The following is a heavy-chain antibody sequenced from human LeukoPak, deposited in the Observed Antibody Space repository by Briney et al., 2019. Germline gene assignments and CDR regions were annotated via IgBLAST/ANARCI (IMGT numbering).Heavy chain of an antibody. CDR3: AGDRLQSYYFDY. J-gene: IGHJ4*02. CDR2: SNSDGSST. D-gene: IGHD4-11*01. V-gene: IGHV3-74*01. Sequence: GGSLRLSCAASGFTFSSYWMHWVRQAPGKGLVWVSRSNSDGSSTSYADSVKGRFTISRDNAKNTLYLQMNSLRAEDTGVYYCAGDRLQSYYFDYWGQGTPVTVSS. CDR1: GFTFSSYW.